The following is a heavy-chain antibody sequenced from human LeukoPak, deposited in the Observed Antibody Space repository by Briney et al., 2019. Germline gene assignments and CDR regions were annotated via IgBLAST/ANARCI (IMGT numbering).Heavy chain of an antibody. Sequence: SGPALVKPXQTLTLTCTFSGFSLSTSGMRVSWIRQPPGKALEWLARIDWDDDKFYSTSLKTRLTISKDTSKNQVVLTMTNMDPVDTATYYCARTYYYDSSGYRFDPWGQGTLVTVSS. CDR2: IDWDDDK. J-gene: IGHJ5*02. CDR3: ARTYYYDSSGYRFDP. CDR1: GFSLSTSGMR. V-gene: IGHV2-70*04. D-gene: IGHD3-22*01.